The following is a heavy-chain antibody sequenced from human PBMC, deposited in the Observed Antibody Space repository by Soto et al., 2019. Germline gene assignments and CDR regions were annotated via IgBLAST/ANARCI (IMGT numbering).Heavy chain of an antibody. J-gene: IGHJ6*02. CDR1: GDRFTNDW. Sequence: PGESLKISCKGFGDRFTNDWIGWVRQMPGKGLEWMGIIYLGDSDTRYSPSFQGQVSITADKSISTAYLQWSSLKASDTAMYYCTRHENGQVELMDVWGQGTTVTVSS. D-gene: IGHD1-26*01. V-gene: IGHV5-51*01. CDR2: IYLGDSDT. CDR3: TRHENGQVELMDV.